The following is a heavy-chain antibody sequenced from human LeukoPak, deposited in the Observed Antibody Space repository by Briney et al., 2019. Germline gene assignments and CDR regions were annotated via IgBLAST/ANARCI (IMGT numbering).Heavy chain of an antibody. D-gene: IGHD3-22*01. CDR3: AREYYDSSGYYKYFFDY. CDR2: INQDGSEK. CDR1: GFTFSSYW. Sequence: GGSLRLSCAASGFTFSSYWMTWVRQAPGKGLEWVASINQDGSEKYYVDSVKGRFTISRDNTKNLVYLQINSLRAEDTAVHYCAREYYDSSGYYKYFFDYWGQGTLVTVPS. V-gene: IGHV3-7*01. J-gene: IGHJ4*02.